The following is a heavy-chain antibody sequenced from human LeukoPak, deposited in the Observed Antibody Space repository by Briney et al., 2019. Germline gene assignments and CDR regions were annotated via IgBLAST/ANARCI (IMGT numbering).Heavy chain of an antibody. J-gene: IGHJ4*02. V-gene: IGHV1-46*01. CDR1: GNTFTSYS. CDR3: ARGLRPESTYCSGGSCLFDY. CDR2: NNPSGGST. Sequence: ASVKASCKASGNTFTSYSMHWVRQAPGQGLEWMGINNPSGGSTTYAQKFRGRVTMTRDTSTSTVYMELSSLRSEDTAVYYCARGLRPESTYCSGGSCLFDYWGQGTLVTVSS. D-gene: IGHD2-15*01.